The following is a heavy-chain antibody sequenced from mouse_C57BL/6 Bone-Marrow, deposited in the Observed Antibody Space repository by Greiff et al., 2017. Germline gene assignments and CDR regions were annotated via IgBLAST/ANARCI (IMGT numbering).Heavy chain of an antibody. CDR2: IDPSDSYT. CDR3: ASPYYGSSYY. Sequence: QVQLQQPGAELVRPGTSVKLSCKASGYTFTSYWMHWVKQRPGQGLEWIGVIDPSDSYTNYNQKFKGKATLTVDTSSSTAYMQLGSLTSEDSAVYYCASPYYGSSYYWGQGTTLTVSS. D-gene: IGHD1-1*01. J-gene: IGHJ2*01. CDR1: GYTFTSYW. V-gene: IGHV1-59*01.